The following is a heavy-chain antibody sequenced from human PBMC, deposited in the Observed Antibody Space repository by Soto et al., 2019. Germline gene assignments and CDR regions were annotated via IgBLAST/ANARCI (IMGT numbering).Heavy chain of an antibody. V-gene: IGHV3-9*01. CDR2: IRWNSGSI. Sequence: EVHLVESGGGLVQPGRSLRLSCAASGFTFDDYAMHWVRQAPGKGLEWVSGIRWNSGSIGYADSVKGRFTISRDNAKNSLHLQMNSLRDEDTALYYCSKDADDGSGSYFVYYAMDVWGQGTTVTVSS. J-gene: IGHJ6*02. D-gene: IGHD3-10*01. CDR1: GFTFDDYA. CDR3: SKDADDGSGSYFVYYAMDV.